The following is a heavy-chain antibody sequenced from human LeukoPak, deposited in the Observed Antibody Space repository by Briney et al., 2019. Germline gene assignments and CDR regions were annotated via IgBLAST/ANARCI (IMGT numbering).Heavy chain of an antibody. CDR2: INPSIGST. V-gene: IGHV1-46*01. D-gene: IGHD4/OR15-4a*01. CDR1: GYTFTSYY. J-gene: IGHJ4*02. Sequence: GASVKVSCKASGYTFTSYYMHWVRQAPGQGLEWMGIINPSIGSTSYAQKFQARVTMTRDTSTSTVYMELSSLRTEDTAVYYCVRGDYATEELAPHGWDYWGQGTLVAVSS. CDR3: VRGDYATEELAPHGWDY.